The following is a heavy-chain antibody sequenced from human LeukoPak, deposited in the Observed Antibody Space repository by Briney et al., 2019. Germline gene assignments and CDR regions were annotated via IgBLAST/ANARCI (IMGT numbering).Heavy chain of an antibody. D-gene: IGHD5-24*01. CDR2: INWNGGST. V-gene: IGHV3-20*04. CDR3: VRLGRDGYTYGAAY. J-gene: IGHJ1*01. Sequence: RPGGSLRLSCAGSGYIFDDCGMRWVRQAPGKGLEWVAGINWNGGSTGYAASVKGRCTISRDNAKTALYLEMNSLRVEDTAFYYCVRLGRDGYTYGAAYWGQGALVTVSS. CDR1: GYIFDDCG.